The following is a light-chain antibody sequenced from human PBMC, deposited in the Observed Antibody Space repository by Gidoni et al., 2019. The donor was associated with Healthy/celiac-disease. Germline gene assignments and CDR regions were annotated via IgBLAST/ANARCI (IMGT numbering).Light chain of an antibody. Sequence: EIVMTQSPATLSVSPGERATLSCRASQSVNSNLAWYQQKPGQAPRLLIYGASTRATGIPARFSGSGSGTEFTLTISSLQSEDFAVYYCQQYNNWPPCTFGQGTKLEIK. CDR1: QSVNSN. CDR3: QQYNNWPPCT. CDR2: GAS. V-gene: IGKV3-15*01. J-gene: IGKJ2*02.